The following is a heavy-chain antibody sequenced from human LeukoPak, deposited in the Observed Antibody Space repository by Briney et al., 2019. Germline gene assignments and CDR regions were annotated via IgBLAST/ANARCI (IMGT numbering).Heavy chain of an antibody. J-gene: IGHJ3*02. CDR1: GGTFSSYA. CDR2: IIPIFGTA. Sequence: SVKVSCKASGGTFSSYAISWVRQAPGQGLEWMGGIIPIFGTANYAQKFQGRVTITADKSTSTAYMELSSLRSEDTAVYYCASLYYYDSSGYYWDDAFDIWGQGTMVTVSS. CDR3: ASLYYYDSSGYYWDDAFDI. D-gene: IGHD3-22*01. V-gene: IGHV1-69*06.